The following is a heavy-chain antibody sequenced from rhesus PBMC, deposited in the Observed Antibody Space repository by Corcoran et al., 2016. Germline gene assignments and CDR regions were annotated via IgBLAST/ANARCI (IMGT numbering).Heavy chain of an antibody. CDR2: IWNGGCST. CDR3: SGSWSMDF. J-gene: IGHJ4*01. V-gene: IGHV3-59*01. D-gene: IGHD6-13*01. CDR1: GFTFSDHY. Sequence: EVQLVESGGGLAKPGGSLRLSCAASGFTFSDHYKHWVRQASGKGLELLARIWNGGCSTWYADSVKGRLTISRENAKNTLYLQMDSLRADDTAVYYCSGSWSMDFWGQGVLVTVSS.